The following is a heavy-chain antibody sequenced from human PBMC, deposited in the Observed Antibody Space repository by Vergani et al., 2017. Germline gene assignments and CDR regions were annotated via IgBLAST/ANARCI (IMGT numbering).Heavy chain of an antibody. CDR2: INPNSGGT. V-gene: IGHV1-2*02. CDR1: GYTFTGYY. Sequence: QVQLVQSGAEVKKPGASVKVSCKASGYTFTGYYMHWVRQAPGQGLEWMGWINPNSGGTNYAQKFQGRVNMTRDTAISTAYMELSRLRSDDTAVYYCARERRGIVVVVAAIYGMGVWGQGTTVTVSS. J-gene: IGHJ6*02. CDR3: ARERRGIVVVVAAIYGMGV. D-gene: IGHD2-15*01.